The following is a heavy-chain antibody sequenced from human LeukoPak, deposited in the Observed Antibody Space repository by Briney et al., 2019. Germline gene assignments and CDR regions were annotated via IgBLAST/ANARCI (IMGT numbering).Heavy chain of an antibody. CDR1: GFTFNTHA. Sequence: GGSLRLSCVASGFTFNTHAMTWVRQAPGKGLGWVSGIPGSGASAYYADSVRGRFTISRDNAKNSLYLQMSSLRAEDTAVYYCTRDRLPYCSSGCTMVNYYGVDVWGQGTTVTVSS. D-gene: IGHD2-15*01. CDR2: IPGSGASA. J-gene: IGHJ6*02. CDR3: TRDRLPYCSSGCTMVNYYGVDV. V-gene: IGHV3-23*01.